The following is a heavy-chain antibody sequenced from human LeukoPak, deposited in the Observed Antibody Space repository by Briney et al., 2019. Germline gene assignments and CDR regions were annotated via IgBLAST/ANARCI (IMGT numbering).Heavy chain of an antibody. D-gene: IGHD6-6*01. CDR2: IGAYNGNT. CDR1: GYTFTSYG. V-gene: IGHV1-18*01. J-gene: IGHJ4*02. CDR3: ARDVSRWGLAARPPFDY. Sequence: ASVKVSCKASGYTFTSYGISWVRQAPGQGLEWMGWIGAYNGNTDYAQNLQGRVTMTTDTSTSTAYMELRSLGSDDTAVYYCARDVSRWGLAARPPFDYWGQGTLVTVSS.